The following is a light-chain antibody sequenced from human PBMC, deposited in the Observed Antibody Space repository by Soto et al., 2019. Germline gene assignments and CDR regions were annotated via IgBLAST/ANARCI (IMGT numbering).Light chain of an antibody. CDR2: SAS. CDR1: QSISDT. V-gene: IGKV3-15*01. Sequence: DIEMTQSPGTLSLSPGVIATLSCRASQSISDTLAWYQQKPGQAPRLLIYSASRRATGFPGRFSGSGSGTDFTLTISSLQSEDLAVYYCQQYNNWPWTFGQGTKVDIK. J-gene: IGKJ1*01. CDR3: QQYNNWPWT.